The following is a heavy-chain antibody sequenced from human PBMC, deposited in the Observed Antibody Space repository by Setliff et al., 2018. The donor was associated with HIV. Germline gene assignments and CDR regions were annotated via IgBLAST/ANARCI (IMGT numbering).Heavy chain of an antibody. CDR2: IYASGTT. V-gene: IGHV4-4*09. Sequence: PSETLSLTCTVSGGPISTYYWSWIRQPPGKGLEWIGYIYASGTTQYNPSLESRATISLDTSKNQISLKLKSVTAADTAMYYCARVFPVVTAEDNRFDPWGQGTLVTVSS. CDR1: GGPISTYY. J-gene: IGHJ5*02. D-gene: IGHD2-21*02. CDR3: ARVFPVVTAEDNRFDP.